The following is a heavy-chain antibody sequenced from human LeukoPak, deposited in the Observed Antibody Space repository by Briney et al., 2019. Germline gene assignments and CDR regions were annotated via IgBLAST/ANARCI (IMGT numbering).Heavy chain of an antibody. J-gene: IGHJ4*02. D-gene: IGHD1-26*01. CDR1: GFTFSSYE. Sequence: PGGSLRLSCAASGFTFSSYEMNWVRQAPGMGLQWVSYISSSGSTIFYADSVKGRFTISRDNAKESLYLQMNGLRAEDTAVYYCARDLRVGAINFDYWGQGTLVTVSS. CDR3: ARDLRVGAINFDY. V-gene: IGHV3-48*03. CDR2: ISSSGSTI.